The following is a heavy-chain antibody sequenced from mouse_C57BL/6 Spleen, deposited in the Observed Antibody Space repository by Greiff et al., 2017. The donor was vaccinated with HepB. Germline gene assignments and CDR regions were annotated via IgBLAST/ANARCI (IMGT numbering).Heavy chain of an antibody. V-gene: IGHV1-69*01. CDR1: GYTFTSYW. Sequence: VQLQQPGAELVMPGASVKLSCKASGYTFTSYWMHWVKQRPGQGLEWIGEIDPSDSYTNYNQKFKGKSTLTVDKSSSTAYMQLSSLTSEDSAVYYCARIGVYYYGSSYGYFVVWGTGTTVTVSS. J-gene: IGHJ1*03. D-gene: IGHD1-1*01. CDR2: IDPSDSYT. CDR3: ARIGVYYYGSSYGYFVV.